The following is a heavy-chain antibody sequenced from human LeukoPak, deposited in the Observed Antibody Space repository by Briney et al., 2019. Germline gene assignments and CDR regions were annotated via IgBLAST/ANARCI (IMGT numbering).Heavy chain of an antibody. CDR3: ARAWTLAVAGGGYNWFDP. V-gene: IGHV4-34*01. Sequence: PETLSLTCAVYGGSFSGYYWSWIRQPPGKGLEWIGEINHSGSTNYNPSLKSRVTISVDTSKNQFSLKLSSVTAADTAVYYCARAWTLAVAGGGYNWFDPWGQGTLVTVSS. CDR1: GGSFSGYY. D-gene: IGHD6-19*01. CDR2: INHSGST. J-gene: IGHJ5*02.